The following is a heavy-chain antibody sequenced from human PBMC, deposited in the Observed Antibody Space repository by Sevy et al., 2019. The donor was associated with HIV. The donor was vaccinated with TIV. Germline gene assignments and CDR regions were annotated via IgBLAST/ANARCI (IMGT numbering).Heavy chain of an antibody. CDR2: INSGGGT. CDR3: AGAGSFGDYYYYYYGMDV. Sequence: GGSLRLSCAASGFTVSSNYVSWVRQAPGKGLEWVSVINSGGGTYYADSVKGRLTISRDNSKNTLYLQMNSLRAEDTAVYYCAGAGSFGDYYYYYYGMDVWGQGTTVTVSS. CDR1: GFTVSSNY. J-gene: IGHJ6*02. D-gene: IGHD4-17*01. V-gene: IGHV3-66*01.